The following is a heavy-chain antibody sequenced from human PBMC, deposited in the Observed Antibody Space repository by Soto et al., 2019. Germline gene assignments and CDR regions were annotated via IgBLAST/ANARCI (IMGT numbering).Heavy chain of an antibody. Sequence: QVQLIQSGSEVRKPGASVKVSCKTSGYTFTDYGISWVRQAPGQGLEWMGWISTAHADIGYAQKFQGRVTMTKDTSTSTSFMELRSLRSDDTAIYYCARDLAYIREYWGQGTQVTVSS. D-gene: IGHD3-10*01. V-gene: IGHV1-18*01. CDR1: GYTFTDYG. CDR3: ARDLAYIREY. J-gene: IGHJ4*02. CDR2: ISTAHADI.